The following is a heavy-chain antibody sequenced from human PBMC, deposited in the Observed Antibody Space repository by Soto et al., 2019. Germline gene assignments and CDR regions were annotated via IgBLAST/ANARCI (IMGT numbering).Heavy chain of an antibody. D-gene: IGHD3-10*01. CDR3: ARQRGNADIYLDS. V-gene: IGHV1-18*04. Sequence: ASVNVSCKASGYTFTTDGISWVRQAPGQGLELMGWISTHNGNTNYAQKLQGRVTMTTAXXXXXTXIXLXXXXSDXTAVYYCARQRGNADIYLDSWGPGTLVTVSS. J-gene: IGHJ4*02. CDR1: GYTFTTDG. CDR2: ISTHNGNT.